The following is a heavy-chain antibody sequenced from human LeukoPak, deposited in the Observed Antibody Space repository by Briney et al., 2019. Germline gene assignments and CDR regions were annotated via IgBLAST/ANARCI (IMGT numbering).Heavy chain of an antibody. V-gene: IGHV3-23*01. CDR3: AREQSGTRGWYTVDY. J-gene: IGHJ4*02. CDR1: GFTFSTYA. Sequence: GGSLRLSCPATGFTFSTYAITWLRQGPGKGLEWVSAIRPDGDRTYYANSVRGRFTISRDNSKDTVYLQINGLRVEDTAVYYCAREQSGTRGWYTVDYWGQGTLVTVSS. D-gene: IGHD6-19*01. CDR2: IRPDGDRT.